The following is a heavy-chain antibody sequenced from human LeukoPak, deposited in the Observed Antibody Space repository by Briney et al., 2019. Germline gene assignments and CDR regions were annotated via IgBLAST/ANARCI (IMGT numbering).Heavy chain of an antibody. D-gene: IGHD3-16*01. CDR1: GGSFSGYY. CDR3: ARAWGAIDY. J-gene: IGHJ4*02. Sequence: PSETLSLTCAVYGGSFSGYYWSWIRQPPGKGLEWVGEINHSGITNYNPSLKIRVTISVDTSKNQFPPKLSSVTAADTAVYYCARAWGAIDYWGQGTLVTVSS. CDR2: INHSGIT. V-gene: IGHV4-34*01.